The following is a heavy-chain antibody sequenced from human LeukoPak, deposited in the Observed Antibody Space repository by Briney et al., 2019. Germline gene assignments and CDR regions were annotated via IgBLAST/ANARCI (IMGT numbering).Heavy chain of an antibody. V-gene: IGHV3-33*06. J-gene: IGHJ4*02. CDR3: AKGGPFIAVAGLDY. Sequence: QPGRSLRLSCAASGFSFSSYGMHWVRQAPGKGLEWVAFIRYGGSHQFYADSVRGRFTISRDNPKNTLYLQMNSLRAEDTAVYYCAKGGPFIAVAGLDYWGQGTLVTVSS. CDR1: GFSFSSYG. D-gene: IGHD6-19*01. CDR2: IRYGGSHQ.